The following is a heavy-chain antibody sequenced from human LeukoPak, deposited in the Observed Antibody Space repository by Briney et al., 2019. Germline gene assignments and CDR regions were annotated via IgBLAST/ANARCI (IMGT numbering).Heavy chain of an antibody. J-gene: IGHJ6*03. CDR1: GGSISSSSYY. CDR2: IYYSGST. Sequence: SETLSLTCTVSGGSISSSSYYWGWIRQPPGKGLEWIGSIYYSGSTNYNPSLKSRVTISVDTSKIQFSLKLSSVTAADTAVYYCARSVEGYCRGGSCYSYSYYMDVWGKGTTVTVSS. D-gene: IGHD2-15*01. CDR3: ARSVEGYCRGGSCYSYSYYMDV. V-gene: IGHV4-39*07.